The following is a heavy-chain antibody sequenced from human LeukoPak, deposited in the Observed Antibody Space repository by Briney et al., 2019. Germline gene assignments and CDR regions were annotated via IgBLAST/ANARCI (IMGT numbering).Heavy chain of an antibody. Sequence: GGSLRLSCAASGFTVSSNYMSWVRQAPGKGLEWVSVIYSGGSTYYADSVKGRFTISRDNSKNMLFLHMTNLRAEDTAVYYCARDRDIILIGHGMDVWGQGTTVTVSS. CDR2: IYSGGST. V-gene: IGHV3-53*01. J-gene: IGHJ6*02. D-gene: IGHD3/OR15-3a*01. CDR1: GFTVSSNY. CDR3: ARDRDIILIGHGMDV.